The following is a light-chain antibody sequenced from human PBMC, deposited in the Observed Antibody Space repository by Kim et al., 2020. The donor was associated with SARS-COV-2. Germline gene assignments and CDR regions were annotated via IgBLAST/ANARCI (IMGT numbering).Light chain of an antibody. J-gene: IGLJ1*01. CDR2: QDN. Sequence: SYELTQPPSVSVSPGQTASITCSGYKLGDKYVSWYQKKPGQSPALVIHQDNQRPSGIPERFSGSNSGNTATLTIRGTQAMDEADYYCQAWDSSTHNYV. CDR1: KLGDKY. CDR3: QAWDSSTHNYV. V-gene: IGLV3-1*01.